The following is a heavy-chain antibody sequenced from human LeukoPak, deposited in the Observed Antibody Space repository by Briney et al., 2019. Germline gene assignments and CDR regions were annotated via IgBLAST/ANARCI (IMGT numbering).Heavy chain of an antibody. CDR1: GGSISSYY. V-gene: IGHV4-59*01. CDR3: ARSPGGYCSGGSCYSENWFDP. J-gene: IGHJ5*02. D-gene: IGHD2-15*01. CDR2: IYYSGST. Sequence: SETLSLTRTVSGGSISSYYWSWIRQPPGKGLEWIGYIYYSGSTNYNPSLKSRVTISVDTSKNQFSLKLSSVTAADTAVYYCARSPGGYCSGGSCYSENWFDPWGQGTLVTVSS.